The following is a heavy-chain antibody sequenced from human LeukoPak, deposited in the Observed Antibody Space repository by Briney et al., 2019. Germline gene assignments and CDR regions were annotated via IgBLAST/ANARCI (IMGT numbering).Heavy chain of an antibody. CDR2: ISSSSSTI. Sequence: GGSLRLSCAASGFTFSSYSMNWVRQAPGKGLEWVSYISSSSSTIYYADPVKGRFTISRGNAKNSLYLQMNSLRAEDTAVYYCARANTPYYDFWSGYRHDAFDIWGQGTMVTVSS. D-gene: IGHD3-3*01. CDR1: GFTFSSYS. J-gene: IGHJ3*02. V-gene: IGHV3-48*01. CDR3: ARANTPYYDFWSGYRHDAFDI.